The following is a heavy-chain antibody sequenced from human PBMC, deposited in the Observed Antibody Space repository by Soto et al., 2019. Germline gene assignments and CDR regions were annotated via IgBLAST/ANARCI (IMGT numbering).Heavy chain of an antibody. CDR2: ISAYNGNT. CDR3: ARVMRGYSYGPPFDP. V-gene: IGHV1-18*01. Sequence: ASVKVSCKASGYTFTSYGISWVRQAPGQGLEWMGWISAYNGNTNYAQKLQGRVTMTTDTSTSTAYMELSSLRSDDTAVYYCARVMRGYSYGPPFDPWGQGTLVTVSS. D-gene: IGHD5-18*01. CDR1: GYTFTSYG. J-gene: IGHJ5*02.